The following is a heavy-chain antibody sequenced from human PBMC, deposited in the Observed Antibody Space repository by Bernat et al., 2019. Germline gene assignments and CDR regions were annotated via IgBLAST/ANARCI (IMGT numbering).Heavy chain of an antibody. J-gene: IGHJ3*02. V-gene: IGHV3-48*03. CDR3: ARVMTWTDAFDI. CDR2: ISSSGSTI. D-gene: IGHD1-1*01. Sequence: EVQLVESGGDLVQPGGSLRLSCAASGFTFSSYEMNWVRQAPGKGLEWVSYISSSGSTIYYADSVKGRFTISRDNAKNSLYLQMNSLRAEDTAVYYCARVMTWTDAFDIWGQGTMVTVSS. CDR1: GFTFSSYE.